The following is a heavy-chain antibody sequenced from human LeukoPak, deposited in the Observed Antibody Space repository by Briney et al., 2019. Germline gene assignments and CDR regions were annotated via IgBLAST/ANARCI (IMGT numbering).Heavy chain of an antibody. CDR1: GTSISSYY. Sequence: SETLSLTCTVSGTSISSYYWNWIRQPAGKGLEWIGRIGRISTSGNTNYNPSLKSRVTLSLDTSKNRFSLKLSSVTAADTAVYHCTREHGWYYFDYWGQGTLVTVSS. CDR2: ISTSGNT. V-gene: IGHV4-4*07. J-gene: IGHJ4*02. CDR3: TREHGWYYFDY. D-gene: IGHD6-19*01.